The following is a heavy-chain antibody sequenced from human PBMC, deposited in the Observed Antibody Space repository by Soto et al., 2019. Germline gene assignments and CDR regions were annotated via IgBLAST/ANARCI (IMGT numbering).Heavy chain of an antibody. CDR1: GFSLSKYI. D-gene: IGHD5-12*01. V-gene: IGHV3-21*05. Sequence: SLRPSCVASGFSLSKYIMNWFRQAPVQGLECIAYISNTGSHIDYADSLKGRFTISRDNARNTVYLQMSGLRVEDSARYYCARDAPLPQGKWLNLDLWGPGNLVTVS. CDR3: ARDAPLPQGKWLNLDL. CDR2: ISNTGSHI. J-gene: IGHJ1*01.